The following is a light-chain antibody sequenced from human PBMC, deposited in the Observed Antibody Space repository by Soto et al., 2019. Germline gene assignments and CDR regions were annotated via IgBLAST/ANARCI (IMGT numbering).Light chain of an antibody. J-gene: IGKJ2*02. Sequence: DIQMTQSPSSLSASVGDRVTITCRASQSISNYLSWYHQKPGKAPKLLIYDSSTLRSGVPSRFSGSGSGTDFTLTISSLQPEDFATYYCQQSYNAPRTFGQGTKLEIE. V-gene: IGKV1-39*01. CDR2: DSS. CDR3: QQSYNAPRT. CDR1: QSISNY.